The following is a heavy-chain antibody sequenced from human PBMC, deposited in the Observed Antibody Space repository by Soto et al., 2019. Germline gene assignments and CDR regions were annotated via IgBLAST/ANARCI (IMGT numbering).Heavy chain of an antibody. J-gene: IGHJ4*02. D-gene: IGHD1-26*01. Sequence: QVHLQESGPGLVKPSETLSLTCAISGGSTSSSDWWTWVRQPPGEGLEWIGEIHRVGVTNYNSSLESRLTLSLDHSRNQFSLSLTSVTAADAAVYFCAGRPEIHPRWGQGILVPVSS. CDR1: GGSTSSSDW. V-gene: IGHV4-4*02. CDR2: IHRVGVT. CDR3: AGRPEIHPR.